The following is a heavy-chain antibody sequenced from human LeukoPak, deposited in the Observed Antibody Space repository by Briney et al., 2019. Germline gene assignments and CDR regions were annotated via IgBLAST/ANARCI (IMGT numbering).Heavy chain of an antibody. V-gene: IGHV1-46*01. J-gene: IGHJ4*02. CDR2: INPSGGST. D-gene: IGHD2-2*01. CDR3: ARSTQEYCSSTSCPYYFDY. CDR1: GYTFTSYY. Sequence: ASVKVSCKASGYTFTSYYMHWVRQAPGQGLEWMGLINPSGGSTSYAQKFQGRVTMTRDTSTSTVYMELSSLRSEDTAVYYCARSTQEYCSSTSCPYYFDYWGQGTLVTVSS.